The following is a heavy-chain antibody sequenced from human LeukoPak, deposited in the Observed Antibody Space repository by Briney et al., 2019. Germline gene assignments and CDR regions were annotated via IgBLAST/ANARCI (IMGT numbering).Heavy chain of an antibody. D-gene: IGHD3-22*01. V-gene: IGHV3-74*01. CDR1: GFTFSNYW. Sequence: PGGSLRLSCAASGFTFSNYWIHWVRQAPGKGLVWVSGINSDGSSTSYADSAEGRFTISRDNAKNTLYLQMNSLRAEDTAVYYCAVDSSGYWAFDYWGQGTLVTVSS. CDR3: AVDSSGYWAFDY. CDR2: INSDGSST. J-gene: IGHJ4*02.